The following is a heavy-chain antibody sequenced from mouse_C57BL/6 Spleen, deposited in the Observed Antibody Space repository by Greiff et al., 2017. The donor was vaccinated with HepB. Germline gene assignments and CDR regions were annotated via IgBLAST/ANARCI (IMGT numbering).Heavy chain of an antibody. CDR2: LDPSDSYT. CDR3: ARRLGRMDY. J-gene: IGHJ4*01. Sequence: QVQLQQPGAELVKPVASVKLSCSASGYTFTSYRMQWVKQRPGQGLDWIGELDPSDSYTNYTQKFKCKATLTVDTSSRTAYMQLSSLTSEDSAVYYCARRLGRMDYWGEGTSATVSS. V-gene: IGHV1-50*01. CDR1: GYTFTSYR.